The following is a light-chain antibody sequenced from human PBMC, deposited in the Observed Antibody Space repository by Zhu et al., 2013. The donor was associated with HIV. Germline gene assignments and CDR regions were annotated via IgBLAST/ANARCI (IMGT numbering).Light chain of an antibody. CDR2: GAS. V-gene: IGKV3-15*01. CDR1: QSVSTN. CDR3: QQYGSSPLT. Sequence: EIVMTQSPASLSVSPGERATLSCRASQSVSTNVAWYQQKPGQPPRLLIFGASTRATGVPDRFSGSGSGTDFTLSISRLESEDFAVYYCQQYGSSPLTFGGGTTVESK. J-gene: IGKJ4*01.